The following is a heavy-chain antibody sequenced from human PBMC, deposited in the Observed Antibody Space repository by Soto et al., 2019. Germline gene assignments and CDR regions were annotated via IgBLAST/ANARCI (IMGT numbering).Heavy chain of an antibody. Sequence: ASVKVSCKASGYTFTGYYMHWVRQAPGQGLEWMGWINPNSGGTNYAQKFQGWVTMTRDTPISTPYMELSRLRSDDTAVYYCARDGYYDSSGYYGYYGMDVWGQGTTVTVSS. CDR3: ARDGYYDSSGYYGYYGMDV. CDR1: GYTFTGYY. D-gene: IGHD3-22*01. V-gene: IGHV1-2*04. J-gene: IGHJ6*02. CDR2: INPNSGGT.